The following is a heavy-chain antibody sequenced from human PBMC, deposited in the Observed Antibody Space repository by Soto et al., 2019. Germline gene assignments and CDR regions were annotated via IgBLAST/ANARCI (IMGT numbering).Heavy chain of an antibody. Sequence: PGGSLRLSCAASGFTFSSYGMHWVRQAPGKGLEWVAVIWYDGSNKYYADSVKGRFTISRDNSKNTLYLQMNSLRAEDTAVYYCAREYDIFMFCDYWGQGTLVTVSS. CDR1: GFTFSSYG. D-gene: IGHD3-9*01. CDR2: IWYDGSNK. V-gene: IGHV3-33*01. J-gene: IGHJ4*02. CDR3: AREYDIFMFCDY.